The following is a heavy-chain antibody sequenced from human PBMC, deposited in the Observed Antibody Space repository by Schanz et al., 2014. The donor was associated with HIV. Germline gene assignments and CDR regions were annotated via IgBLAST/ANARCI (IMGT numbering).Heavy chain of an antibody. CDR2: ISGSGGGT. CDR1: GLTFSGSA. V-gene: IGHV3-23*01. CDR3: TKDIVAGASEY. J-gene: IGHJ4*02. Sequence: VQLLESGGGLVQPGGSLRLTCAASGLTFSGSAMNWVRQAPGKGLEWVSAISGSGGGTFYAGSVKGRFTISRDNSKNMLYLQMTSLRVEDTAVYYCTKDIVAGASEYWGQGTLVIVSS. D-gene: IGHD6-19*01.